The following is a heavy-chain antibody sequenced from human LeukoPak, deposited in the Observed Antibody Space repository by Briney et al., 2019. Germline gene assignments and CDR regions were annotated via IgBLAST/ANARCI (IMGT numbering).Heavy chain of an antibody. Sequence: SETLSLTCSVSGGSITSSYWSWIRQPPGKGLEWIGYIYYSGSTNYNPSLKSRVTMSVDTSKKQFSLKLSSVTAADTAVYYCARGRPPHDYGTLFDYWGQGTLVTVSS. CDR2: IYYSGST. CDR3: ARGRPPHDYGTLFDY. D-gene: IGHD4-17*01. V-gene: IGHV4-59*01. J-gene: IGHJ4*02. CDR1: GGSITSSY.